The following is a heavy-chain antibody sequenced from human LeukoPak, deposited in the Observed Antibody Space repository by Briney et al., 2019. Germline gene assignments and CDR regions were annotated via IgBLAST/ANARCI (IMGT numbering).Heavy chain of an antibody. CDR2: VSGGGGST. CDR3: AKDQRSPNHY. Sequence: GGSLRLSCAASGFTFSSYAMTWVRQAPGKGLEWVSTVSGGGGSTYYADSVKGRFTISRDNSQNTLYLQMNNLRVEDTAVYYCAKDQRSPNHYWGQGTLVTVSS. D-gene: IGHD1-1*01. V-gene: IGHV3-23*01. J-gene: IGHJ4*02. CDR1: GFTFSSYA.